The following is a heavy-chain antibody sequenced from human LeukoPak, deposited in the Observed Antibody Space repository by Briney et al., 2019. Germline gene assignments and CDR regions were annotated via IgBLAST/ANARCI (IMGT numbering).Heavy chain of an antibody. J-gene: IGHJ4*02. Sequence: PSETLSLTCAVYGGSFSGYYWGWIRQPPGKGLEWIGSIFYSGSTYYNPSLKSRVTISVDTSKNQFSLKLSSVTAADTAVYYCARHVVSKGSSSWYGMSYFDYWGQGTLVTVSS. D-gene: IGHD6-13*01. V-gene: IGHV4-39*01. CDR2: IFYSGST. CDR3: ARHVVSKGSSSWYGMSYFDY. CDR1: GGSFSGYY.